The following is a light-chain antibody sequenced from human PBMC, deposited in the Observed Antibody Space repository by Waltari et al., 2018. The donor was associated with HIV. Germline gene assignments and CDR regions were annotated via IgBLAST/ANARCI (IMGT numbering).Light chain of an antibody. J-gene: IGLJ2*01. CDR2: DGS. CDR1: SSDVGNYNE. CDR3: SSCTASITVV. Sequence: QSALTQPPSVSGSLGQSVTISCTGTSSDVGNYNEVSWYQPSPGTAPTPMIYDGSNRPAGFPDRFAGSKSGNTASLTISGLQAEDEADYYCSSCTASITVVFGGGTKLTVL. V-gene: IGLV2-18*02.